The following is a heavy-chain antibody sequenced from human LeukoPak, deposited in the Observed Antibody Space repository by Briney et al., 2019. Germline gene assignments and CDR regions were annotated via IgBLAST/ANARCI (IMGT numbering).Heavy chain of an antibody. Sequence: ASVKVSCKASGYTFTSYDINWVRQATGQGLEWMGWMNPNSGNTGYAQKFQGRVTITRNTSISTAYMELSSLRYEDTAVYYCARDVSSPSSWWFDPWGQGTLVIVSS. CDR3: ARDVSSPSSWWFDP. CDR1: GYTFTSYD. J-gene: IGHJ5*02. CDR2: MNPNSGNT. V-gene: IGHV1-8*03. D-gene: IGHD2-2*01.